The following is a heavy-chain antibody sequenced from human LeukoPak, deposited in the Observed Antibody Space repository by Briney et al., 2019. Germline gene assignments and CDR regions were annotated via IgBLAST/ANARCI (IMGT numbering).Heavy chain of an antibody. CDR3: ARGRQLWLHSYYGMDV. J-gene: IGHJ6*02. CDR1: GGTFSSYA. Sequence: APVKVSCKASGGTFSSYAISWVRQAPGQGLEWMGGIIPIFGTANYAQKFQGGVTITADESTSTAYMELSSLRSEDTAVYYCARGRQLWLHSYYGMDVWGQGTTVTVSS. V-gene: IGHV1-69*13. CDR2: IIPIFGTA. D-gene: IGHD5-18*01.